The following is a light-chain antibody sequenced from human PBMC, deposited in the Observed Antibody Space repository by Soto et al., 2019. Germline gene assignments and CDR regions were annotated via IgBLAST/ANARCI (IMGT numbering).Light chain of an antibody. V-gene: IGKV1-9*01. CDR1: QGISSY. Sequence: DIQLTQSPSFLSASVGDRVTITCRASQGISSYLAWYQQKPGNAPKLLIYAASTLQSGVPSRFSGSGSGTEFTLTISSLQPEDFATYYCLQDYNYPPTFGQGTKLEIK. CDR2: AAS. J-gene: IGKJ2*01. CDR3: LQDYNYPPT.